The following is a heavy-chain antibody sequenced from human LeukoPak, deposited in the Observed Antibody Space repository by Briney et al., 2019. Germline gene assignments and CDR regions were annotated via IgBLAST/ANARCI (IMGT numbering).Heavy chain of an antibody. CDR1: GGSISSTSYY. D-gene: IGHD5-18*01. Sequence: SETLSLTCTVSGGSISSTSYYWGWIRQPPGKGLEWIGRIYYRGSTYYNPSLKSRVTISVDTSKNQFSLKLSSVAAADTAVYYCARVAVTHYYYYYYIDVWGKGNTVTVSS. CDR2: IYYRGST. J-gene: IGHJ6*03. V-gene: IGHV4-39*07. CDR3: ARVAVTHYYYYYYIDV.